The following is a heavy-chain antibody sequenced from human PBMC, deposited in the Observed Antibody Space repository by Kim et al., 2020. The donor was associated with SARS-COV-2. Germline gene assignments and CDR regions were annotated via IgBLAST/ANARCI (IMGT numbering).Heavy chain of an antibody. CDR3: AKDLLWMTDQASMDV. CDR1: GFTFEDFA. J-gene: IGHJ6*02. V-gene: IGHV3-43*02. D-gene: IGHD1-1*01. CDR2: ISGNGITI. Sequence: GGSLRLSCAASGFTFEDFAMHWVRQSPGRGLEWVALISGNGITIHYAEPVKGRFTISRDNNNNTLFLQMDSLRVEDTALYYCAKDLLWMTDQASMDVCGQGTTVTVSS.